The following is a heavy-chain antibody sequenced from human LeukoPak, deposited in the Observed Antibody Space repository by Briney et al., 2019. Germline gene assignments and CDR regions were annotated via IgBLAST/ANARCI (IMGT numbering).Heavy chain of an antibody. J-gene: IGHJ4*02. Sequence: SETLSLTCDVSGGSIDSTNWWNWVRQPPGKGLEWIGEIYHSGSTNYNPSLKSRVTILIDKSKNQFSLRLSSVTAADTAVYYCARRPITAVSTPFDYWGQGTLVTVSS. CDR3: ARRPITAVSTPFDY. D-gene: IGHD6-13*01. V-gene: IGHV4/OR15-8*01. CDR1: GGSIDSTNW. CDR2: IYHSGST.